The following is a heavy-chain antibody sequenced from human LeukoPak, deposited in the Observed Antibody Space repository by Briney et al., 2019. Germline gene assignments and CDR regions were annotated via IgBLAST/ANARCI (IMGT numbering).Heavy chain of an antibody. V-gene: IGHV1-2*02. Sequence: ASVKVSCKASGYTFTGYYMHWVRQAPGQGLEWMGWINPNSGGTNYAQKFQGRVTMTRDTSISTAYMELSRLRSDDTAVYYCARGGGYCSGGSCYPDNWFDPWGRGTLVTVSS. CDR1: GYTFTGYY. CDR2: INPNSGGT. J-gene: IGHJ5*02. D-gene: IGHD2-15*01. CDR3: ARGGGYCSGGSCYPDNWFDP.